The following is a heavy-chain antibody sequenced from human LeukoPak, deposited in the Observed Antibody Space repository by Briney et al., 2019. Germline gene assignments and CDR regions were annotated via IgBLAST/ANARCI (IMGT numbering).Heavy chain of an antibody. J-gene: IGHJ4*02. CDR2: IIPLFGSA. Sequence: ASVKVSCKASGGTFSNYAISWVRQAPGQGLEWMGGIIPLFGSADYAQKFQGRVTFTADESTSTAYMELSSLRPEDTAVYYCARSGHSNGWYYFDYWGLGALVTVSS. CDR3: ARSGHSNGWYYFDY. CDR1: GGTFSNYA. D-gene: IGHD6-19*01. V-gene: IGHV1-69*13.